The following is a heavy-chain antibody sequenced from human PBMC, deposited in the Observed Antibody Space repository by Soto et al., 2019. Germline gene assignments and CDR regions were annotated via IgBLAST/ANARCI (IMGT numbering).Heavy chain of an antibody. CDR2: INPSGGST. CDR3: ARESPQDTVDYEPYAFDI. J-gene: IGHJ3*02. V-gene: IGHV1-46*01. D-gene: IGHD4-17*01. CDR1: GYTFTSYY. Sequence: GASVKVSFKASGYTFTSYYMQWVRQAPGQGLEWMGIINPSGGSTSYAQKFQGRVTMTRDTSISTAYMELRRLRSDDTAVYYCARESPQDTVDYEPYAFDIWGQGTMVTVSS.